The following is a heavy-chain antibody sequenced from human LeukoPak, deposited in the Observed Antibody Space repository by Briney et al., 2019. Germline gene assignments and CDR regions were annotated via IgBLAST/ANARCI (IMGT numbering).Heavy chain of an antibody. V-gene: IGHV3-9*01. Sequence: GRSLRLSCAASGFTFDDYAMHWVRQAPGKGLEWVSGISWNSGSIVYADSVKGRFTISRDNSKNTLYLQMNSLTAEDTAVYYCAKRVRYGSGNYHFDHWGQGTLVTVSS. D-gene: IGHD3-10*01. CDR2: ISWNSGSI. CDR1: GFTFDDYA. CDR3: AKRVRYGSGNYHFDH. J-gene: IGHJ4*02.